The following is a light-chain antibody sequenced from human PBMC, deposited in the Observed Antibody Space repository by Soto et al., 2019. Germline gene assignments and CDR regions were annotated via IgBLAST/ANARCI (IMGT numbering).Light chain of an antibody. CDR1: QSVLYSSNNKNY. Sequence: DIVMTQSPDSLAVSLGERATINCKSSQSVLYSSNNKNYLAWYQQKPGQPPKLLIYWASNRESGVPDRFSGSGSGTYFTLSISSLQAEDVAVYSCQQYYSTPLTFCGGTKVEIK. J-gene: IGKJ4*01. CDR2: WAS. V-gene: IGKV4-1*01. CDR3: QQYYSTPLT.